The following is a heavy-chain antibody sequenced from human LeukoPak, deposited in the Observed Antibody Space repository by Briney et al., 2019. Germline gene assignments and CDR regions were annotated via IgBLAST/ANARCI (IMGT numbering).Heavy chain of an antibody. Sequence: HPGRSLRLSCAASEFTFSSHAMHWVRQAPGKGLEWVAVISYDGSDKYYADSVKGRFTISRDNSKNTLYLQMNSLRAEDTAVYYCARVQKKYMRLVVVAATLDYWGQGTLVTVSS. J-gene: IGHJ4*02. CDR3: ARVQKKYMRLVVVAATLDY. CDR2: ISYDGSDK. D-gene: IGHD2-15*01. CDR1: EFTFSSHA. V-gene: IGHV3-30-3*01.